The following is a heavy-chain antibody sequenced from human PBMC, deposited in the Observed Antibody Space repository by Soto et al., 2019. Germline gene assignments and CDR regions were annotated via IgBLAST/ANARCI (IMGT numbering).Heavy chain of an antibody. CDR1: GYTLTEFS. V-gene: IGHV1-24*01. D-gene: IGHD4-17*01. CDR2: FDPEDGEA. J-gene: IGHJ4*02. Sequence: ASVKVSCKVSGYTLTEFSMHWVRQSPGKGLEWMGVFDPEDGEAIYAPKFQGRVTLTEDTSTDTAYLELSSLTSEDTAIYYCARSGSRSYGDYVFWGQGTLVTVSS. CDR3: ARSGSRSYGDYVF.